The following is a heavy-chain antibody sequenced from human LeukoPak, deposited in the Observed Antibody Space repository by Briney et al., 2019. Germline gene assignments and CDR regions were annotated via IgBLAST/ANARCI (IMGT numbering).Heavy chain of an antibody. CDR3: ARDGAYSLGLIWLDP. CDR2: INPNSANT. J-gene: IGHJ5*02. D-gene: IGHD5-18*01. Sequence: ASVKISCKTSGYSFGGYYIHWVRQAPGQGLEWMGRINPNSANTTYAQKFQGRVTMTRDTSTNTVFMELSSLRSDDTAVYYCARDGAYSLGLIWLDPWGQGTLVSVSS. CDR1: GYSFGGYY. V-gene: IGHV1-2*06.